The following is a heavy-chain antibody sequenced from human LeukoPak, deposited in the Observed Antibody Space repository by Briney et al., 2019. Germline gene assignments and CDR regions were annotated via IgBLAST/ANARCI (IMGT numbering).Heavy chain of an antibody. CDR3: ARHGGFLEWLFSFDS. CDR1: GGSISNYC. J-gene: IGHJ5*01. V-gene: IGHV4-59*08. Sequence: KPSETLSLTCTVSGGSISNYCWSWIRQPPGKGLEWIGYIYNSGSTNYSPSLKSRVTISMDTSKNQLSLQLTSVTAADTAVYYCARHGGFLEWLFSFDSWGQGTLVTVSS. CDR2: IYNSGST. D-gene: IGHD3-3*01.